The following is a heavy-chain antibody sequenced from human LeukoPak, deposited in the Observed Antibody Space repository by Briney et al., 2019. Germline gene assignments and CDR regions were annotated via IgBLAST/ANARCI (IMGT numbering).Heavy chain of an antibody. CDR2: IYHSGRT. D-gene: IGHD3-10*01. J-gene: IGHJ4*02. Sequence: PSQTLSLTCAVSGGPMSSGGYSWRWIRQPPGKGLEWIGYIYHSGRTYYNPSLKSRVTISIDRSKNQFSLRLGSVTAAYTADYYCGGGGGEEFGEYDVFDYCGQGTLVTVSS. CDR1: GGPMSSGGYS. CDR3: GGGGGEEFGEYDVFDY. V-gene: IGHV4-30-2*01.